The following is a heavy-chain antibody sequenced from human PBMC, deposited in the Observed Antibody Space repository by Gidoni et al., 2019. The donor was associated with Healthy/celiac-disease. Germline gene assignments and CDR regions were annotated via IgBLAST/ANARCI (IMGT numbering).Heavy chain of an antibody. CDR3: ARGHCTGGVCYKGYYYFDY. CDR2: ISAYNGNT. D-gene: IGHD2-8*02. Sequence: QVQLVQSGAEVKKPGASVKVSCRASGYTFTSYGISWVRQAPGQGLEWMGWISAYNGNTNYAQKLQGRVTMTTDTSTSTAYMELRSLRSDDTAVYYCARGHCTGGVCYKGYYYFDYWGQGTLVTVSS. CDR1: GYTFTSYG. J-gene: IGHJ4*02. V-gene: IGHV1-18*01.